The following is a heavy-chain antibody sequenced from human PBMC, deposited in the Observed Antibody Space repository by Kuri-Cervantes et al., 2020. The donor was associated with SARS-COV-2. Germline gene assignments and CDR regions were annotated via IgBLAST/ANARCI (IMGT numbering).Heavy chain of an antibody. J-gene: IGHJ4*02. Sequence: GESLKISCEASGLTFSSSWMSWVRQAPGKGLEWEANIKHDGSETHYVDSVKGRFTTSRDNAKNLLYLQMNSLRADDTAVYYCASERAGPRGGFDSWGPGTLVTVSS. CDR1: GLTFSSSW. CDR2: IKHDGSET. CDR3: ASERAGPRGGFDS. V-gene: IGHV3-7*01. D-gene: IGHD2-15*01.